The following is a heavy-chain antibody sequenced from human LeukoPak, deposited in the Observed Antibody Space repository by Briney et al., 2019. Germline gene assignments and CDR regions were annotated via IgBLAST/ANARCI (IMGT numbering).Heavy chain of an antibody. D-gene: IGHD6-13*01. CDR2: MNPSSGNT. Sequence: GASVQVSCKASGYTFTSYDINWVRQATGQGLEWMGWMNPSSGNTGYAQKFQGRVTMTRNTSITTAYMELSSLRAEDTAVYFCSRGDSSSWDSGFDYWGQGTLVTVSS. CDR1: GYTFTSYD. V-gene: IGHV1-8*01. J-gene: IGHJ4*02. CDR3: SRGDSSSWDSGFDY.